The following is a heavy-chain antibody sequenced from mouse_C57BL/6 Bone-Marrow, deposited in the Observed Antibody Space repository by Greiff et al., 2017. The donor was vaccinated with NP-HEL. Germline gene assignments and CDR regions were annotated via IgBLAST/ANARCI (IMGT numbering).Heavy chain of an antibody. J-gene: IGHJ3*01. CDR2: IDPSDSYT. CDR1: GYTFTTYW. V-gene: IGHV1-50*01. CDR3: ARKAYYGRSYEFAY. Sequence: QVQLQQSGAELVKPGASVNLSCKASGYTFTTYWMQWVKQRPGQGLEWIGEIDPSDSYTNYNQKFKGKATLTVDTSSSTAYMQLSSLTSEDSAVYYCARKAYYGRSYEFAYWGQGTLVTVSA. D-gene: IGHD1-1*01.